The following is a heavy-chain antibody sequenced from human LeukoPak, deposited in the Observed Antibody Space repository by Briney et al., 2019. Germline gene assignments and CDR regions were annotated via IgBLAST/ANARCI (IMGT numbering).Heavy chain of an antibody. CDR2: IKQDGSEK. CDR1: GFTFSSYW. D-gene: IGHD2-2*01. CDR3: AYCSSTSCYPANLWDY. V-gene: IGHV3-7*01. J-gene: IGHJ4*02. Sequence: GGSLRLSCAASGFTFSSYWMSWVRQAPGKGLEWVANIKQDGSEKYYVDSVKGRFTISRDNAKNSLYLQMNSLRAEDTAVYYCAYCSSTSCYPANLWDYWGQGTLVTVSS.